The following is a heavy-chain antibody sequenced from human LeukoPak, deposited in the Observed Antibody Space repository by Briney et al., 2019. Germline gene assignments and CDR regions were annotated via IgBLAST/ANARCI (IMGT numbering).Heavy chain of an antibody. CDR2: INHSGST. CDR3: ASETGGWSV. D-gene: IGHD6-19*01. J-gene: IGHJ4*02. Sequence: SETLSLTCTVSGGSISSGGYYWSWIRQPPGKGLEWIGEINHSGSTNYNPSLKSRVTISVDTSKNQFSLKLSSVTAADTAVYYCASETGGWSVWGQGTLVTVSS. CDR1: GGSISSGGYY. V-gene: IGHV4-39*07.